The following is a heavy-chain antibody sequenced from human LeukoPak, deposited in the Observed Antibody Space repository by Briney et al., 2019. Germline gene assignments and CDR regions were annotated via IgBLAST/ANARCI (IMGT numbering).Heavy chain of an antibody. CDR2: IYHSGST. CDR1: GYSISSGYY. CDR3: ARGESIAATGDY. J-gene: IGHJ4*02. Sequence: SETLSLTCTVSGYSISSGYYWGWIRQPPGKGLEWIGSIYHSGSTYYNPSLKSRVTISVDTSKNQFSLKLSSVTAADTAVYYCARGESIAATGDYWGQGTLVTVSS. V-gene: IGHV4-38-2*02. D-gene: IGHD6-6*01.